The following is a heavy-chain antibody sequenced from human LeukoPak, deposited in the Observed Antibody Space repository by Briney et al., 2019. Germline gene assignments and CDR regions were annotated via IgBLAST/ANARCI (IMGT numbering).Heavy chain of an antibody. CDR3: AKDQQRTVPTRGAFDI. D-gene: IGHD6-25*01. CDR1: GFTFSSYA. Sequence: GGSLRLSCAASGFTFSSYAMSWVRQAPGKGLERVSAISGSGGSTYHADSVKGRFTISRDNSKNTLYLQMNSLRGEDTAIYYCAKDQQRTVPTRGAFDIWGQGTMVTVSS. CDR2: ISGSGGST. J-gene: IGHJ3*02. V-gene: IGHV3-23*01.